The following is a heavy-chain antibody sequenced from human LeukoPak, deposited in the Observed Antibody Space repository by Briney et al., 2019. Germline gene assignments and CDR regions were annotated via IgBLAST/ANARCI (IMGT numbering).Heavy chain of an antibody. J-gene: IGHJ4*02. CDR2: ISSGSTI. Sequence: GGSLRLSCAAPGFTFSSYGMNWVRQAPGKGLEWVSYISSGSTIYDADSVKGRFTISRDNAKNSLYLQMNSLRAEDTAVYYCARESIAVAGAPFDYWGQGTLVTVSS. D-gene: IGHD6-19*01. V-gene: IGHV3-48*03. CDR3: ARESIAVAGAPFDY. CDR1: GFTFSSYG.